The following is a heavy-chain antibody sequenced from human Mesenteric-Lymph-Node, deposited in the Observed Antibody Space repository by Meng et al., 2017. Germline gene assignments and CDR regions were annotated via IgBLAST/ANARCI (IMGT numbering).Heavy chain of an antibody. D-gene: IGHD4-17*01. Sequence: QVQLQESVPALGKPSKTLSLSWTVSGGSISSYYWSWIRQPAGKGLEWIGEINHSGSTNYNPSLKSRVTISVDTSKNQFSLKLSAVTAADTAVYYCARRYGASAYNWFDPWGQGTLVTVSS. CDR1: GGSISSYY. CDR3: ARRYGASAYNWFDP. J-gene: IGHJ5*02. V-gene: IGHV4-59*12. CDR2: INHSGST.